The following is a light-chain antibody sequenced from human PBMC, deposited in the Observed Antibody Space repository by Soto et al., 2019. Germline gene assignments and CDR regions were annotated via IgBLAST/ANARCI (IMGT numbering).Light chain of an antibody. CDR2: RND. Sequence: QSVLTQPPSASGTPGQRVSISCSGSSSNIGHNYVYQYQQLPGVAPKLLIYRNDQPPSGVPDRLSGSKSGSSAALPIRGFRSEDETDYFCASWDDSMSCIVLFGGGTKLTVL. V-gene: IGLV1-47*01. CDR3: ASWDDSMSCIVL. CDR1: SSNIGHNY. J-gene: IGLJ2*01.